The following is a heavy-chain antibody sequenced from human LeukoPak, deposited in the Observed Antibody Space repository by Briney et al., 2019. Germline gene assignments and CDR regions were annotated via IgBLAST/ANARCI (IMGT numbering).Heavy chain of an antibody. CDR3: ARSPDILTGENFDY. V-gene: IGHV1-46*01. CDR1: GYTFTSYY. J-gene: IGHJ4*02. D-gene: IGHD3-9*01. Sequence: ASVQVSCKASGYTFTSYYMHWVRQAPGQGLEWMGIINPSGGSTSYAQKFQGRVTITADKSTSTAYMELSSLRSDDTAVFYCARSPDILTGENFDYWGQGTLVTVSS. CDR2: INPSGGST.